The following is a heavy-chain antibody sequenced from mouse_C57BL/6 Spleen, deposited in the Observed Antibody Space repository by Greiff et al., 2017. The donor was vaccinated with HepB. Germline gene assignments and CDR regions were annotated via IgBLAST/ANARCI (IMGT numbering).Heavy chain of an antibody. J-gene: IGHJ2*01. Sequence: VQLQQSGAELVKPGASVKLSCKASGYTFTSYWMHWVKQRPGQGLEWIGMIHPTSGSTNYNEKFKSKATLTVDKSSSTAYMQLSSLTSEDAAFYYCARAITTVVPFDYWGQGTTLTVSS. D-gene: IGHD1-1*01. CDR1: GYTFTSYW. CDR3: ARAITTVVPFDY. CDR2: IHPTSGST. V-gene: IGHV1-64*01.